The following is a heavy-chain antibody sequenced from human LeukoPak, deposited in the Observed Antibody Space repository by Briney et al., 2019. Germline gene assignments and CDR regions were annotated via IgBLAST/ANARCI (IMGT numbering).Heavy chain of an antibody. Sequence: GGSLRLSCAASRFTFSSYAMSWVRQAPGKGLEWVSAISGSGGSTYYADPVKGRFTISRDNSKNTLYLQMNSLRAEDTAVYYCAKRRTKGNLDFDYWGQGTLVTVSS. CDR2: ISGSGGST. V-gene: IGHV3-23*01. CDR3: AKRRTKGNLDFDY. J-gene: IGHJ4*02. CDR1: RFTFSSYA.